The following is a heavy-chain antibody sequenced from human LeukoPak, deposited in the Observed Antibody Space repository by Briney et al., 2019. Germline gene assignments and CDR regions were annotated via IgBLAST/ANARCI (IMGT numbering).Heavy chain of an antibody. CDR3: ARVYYDFWSGYYPLDY. J-gene: IGHJ4*02. Sequence: ASVKVSCKASGYTFTSYDINWVRQATGQGLEWMGWMNPNSGNTGYAQKFQGRVTMTRNTSISTAYMELSSLRSEDTAVYYCARVYYDFWSGYYPLDYWGQGTLVTVSS. CDR2: MNPNSGNT. D-gene: IGHD3-3*01. V-gene: IGHV1-8*01. CDR1: GYTFTSYD.